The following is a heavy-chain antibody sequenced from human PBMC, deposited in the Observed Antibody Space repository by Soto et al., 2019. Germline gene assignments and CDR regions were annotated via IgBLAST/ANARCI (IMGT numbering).Heavy chain of an antibody. Sequence: EVQLLESGGGLVQPGGSLRLSCAASGFTFSSYAMSWVRQAAGKGLEWVSSITMSGGNTYYADSVKGRFTISRDNSKNTVYLLMNSLKPEDTAVYYCTKVRDCSYFDHWGQGTLVTVSS. CDR3: TKVRDCSYFDH. J-gene: IGHJ4*02. V-gene: IGHV3-23*01. D-gene: IGHD3-10*01. CDR1: GFTFSSYA. CDR2: ITMSGGNT.